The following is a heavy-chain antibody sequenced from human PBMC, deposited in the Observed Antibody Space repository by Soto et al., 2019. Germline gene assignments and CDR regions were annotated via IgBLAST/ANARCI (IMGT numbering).Heavy chain of an antibody. D-gene: IGHD6-13*01. J-gene: IGHJ4*02. CDR3: ARASYSSSWAPFDY. V-gene: IGHV3-66*01. CDR1: GFTVGSNY. CDR2: IYSGGST. Sequence: EVQLVESGGGLVQPGGSLRLSCAASGFTVGSNYMSWVRQAPGKGLEWVSVIYSGGSTYYADSVKGRFTISRDNSKNTLYLQMNSLRAEDTAVYYCARASYSSSWAPFDYWGQGTLVTVSS.